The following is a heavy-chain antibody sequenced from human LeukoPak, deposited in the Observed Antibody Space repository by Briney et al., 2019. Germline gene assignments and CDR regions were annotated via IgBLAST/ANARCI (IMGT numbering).Heavy chain of an antibody. CDR3: ARGGGRYEY. CDR1: GFTVTNNY. D-gene: IGHD1-26*01. CDR2: IKQDGSEK. J-gene: IGHJ4*02. V-gene: IGHV3-7*04. Sequence: TGGSLRLSCVASGFTVTNNYMSWVRLAPGRGLEWVANIKQDGSEKYYVDSVKGRFTISRDNAQNSLYLQMNSLRAEDTALYYCARGGGRYEYWGQGTLVTVSS.